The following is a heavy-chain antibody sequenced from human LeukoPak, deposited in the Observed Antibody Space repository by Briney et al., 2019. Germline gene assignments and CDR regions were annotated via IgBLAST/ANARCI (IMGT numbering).Heavy chain of an antibody. D-gene: IGHD4-17*01. J-gene: IGHJ4*02. Sequence: GGSLRLSCAASGFTFSSYSMNWVRQAPGKGLEWVSSISSSSSYIYYADSVKGRFTISRDNAKNSLYLQMNSLRAEDTAVYYCAKELYGDYAVAIFDYWGQGTLVTVSS. CDR3: AKELYGDYAVAIFDY. CDR1: GFTFSSYS. V-gene: IGHV3-21*01. CDR2: ISSSSSYI.